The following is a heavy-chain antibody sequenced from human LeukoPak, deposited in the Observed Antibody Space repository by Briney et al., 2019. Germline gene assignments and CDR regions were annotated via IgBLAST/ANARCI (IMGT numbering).Heavy chain of an antibody. D-gene: IGHD2-8*02. CDR3: ARNCTADNDVSRRDKWFGP. CDR1: GDSIAINSHY. CDR2: IYYSGST. J-gene: IGHJ5*02. Sequence: SETLSLTCTVSGDSIAINSHYWAWIRQPPGKGLEWIGSIYYSGSTLYNPSLKSRVTISVDTSRNQFSLKLKSVTAADTALYYCARNCTADNDVSRRDKWFGPWGHGTLVTVSS. V-gene: IGHV4-39*07.